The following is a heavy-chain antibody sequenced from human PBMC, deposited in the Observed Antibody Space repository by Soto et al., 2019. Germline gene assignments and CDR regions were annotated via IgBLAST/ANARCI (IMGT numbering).Heavy chain of an antibody. Sequence: SETLSLTCTVSGGSISSSSYYWGWIRQPPGKGLEWIGSIYYSGSTYYNPSLESRVTISVDTSKKQLSLKVTSVTAAETAVYNFSRTQWGDYDPKSYMGDYDTDVWGQGTTVTVSS. CDR3: SRTQWGDYDPKSYMGDYDTDV. CDR2: IYYSGST. CDR1: GGSISSSSYY. D-gene: IGHD3-22*01. J-gene: IGHJ6*02. V-gene: IGHV4-39*07.